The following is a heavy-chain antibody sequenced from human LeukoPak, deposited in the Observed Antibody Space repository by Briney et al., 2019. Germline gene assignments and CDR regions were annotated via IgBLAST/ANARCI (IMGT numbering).Heavy chain of an antibody. CDR1: GVSFDDYY. CDR3: MRMTTGHDY. J-gene: IGHJ4*02. Sequence: SETLSLTCGVSGVSFDDYYWSWVRQTPGKGLEWLGEINHSGYTNDSPSLKSRVTLSIDTSRKQFSLNLRSVTVADAGIYYCMRMTTGHDYGGQGTLVTVSS. V-gene: IGHV4-34*01. CDR2: INHSGYT. D-gene: IGHD4-17*01.